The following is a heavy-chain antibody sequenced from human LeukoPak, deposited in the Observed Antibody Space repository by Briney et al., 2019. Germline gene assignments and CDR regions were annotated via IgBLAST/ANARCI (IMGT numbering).Heavy chain of an antibody. CDR3: AKVMKGSERLTMVRGVIIKTAGLYYMDV. CDR1: GFTFSTYA. V-gene: IGHV3-23*01. D-gene: IGHD3-10*01. CDR2: ISNSGGST. J-gene: IGHJ6*03. Sequence: GGSLRLSCAASGFTFSTYAMSWVRQAPGKGLEWVSSISNSGGSTYYADSAKGRFTISRDNSKNTLVLQMNSLRAEDTAVYYCAKVMKGSERLTMVRGVIIKTAGLYYMDVWGKGTTVTVSS.